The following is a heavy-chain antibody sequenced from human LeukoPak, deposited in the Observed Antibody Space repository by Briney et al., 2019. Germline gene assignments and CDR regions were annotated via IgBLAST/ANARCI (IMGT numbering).Heavy chain of an antibody. D-gene: IGHD3-16*02. CDR1: GYSISSGYY. CDR3: ARNDYVWGSYRYTVDLDV. Sequence: SETLSLTCTVSGYSISSGYYWGWIRQPPGKGLEWIGSIYHSGSTYYNPSLKSRVTISVDTSKNQFSLKLSSVTAADTAVYYCARNDYVWGSYRYTVDLDVWGKGTTVTVSS. J-gene: IGHJ6*04. V-gene: IGHV4-38-2*02. CDR2: IYHSGST.